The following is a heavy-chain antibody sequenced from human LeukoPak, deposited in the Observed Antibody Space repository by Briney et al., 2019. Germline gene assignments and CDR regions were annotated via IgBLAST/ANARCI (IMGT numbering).Heavy chain of an antibody. V-gene: IGHV3-30-3*01. Sequence: PGGSLRLSCAASGFTFSSYAMHWARQAPGKGLEWVAVISYDGSNKYYADSVKGRFTISRDNSKNTLYLQMNSLRAEDTAVYYCARDSGEWFGELLYPDEFDYWGQGTLVTVSS. J-gene: IGHJ4*02. CDR3: ARDSGEWFGELLYPDEFDY. CDR1: GFTFSSYA. D-gene: IGHD3-10*01. CDR2: ISYDGSNK.